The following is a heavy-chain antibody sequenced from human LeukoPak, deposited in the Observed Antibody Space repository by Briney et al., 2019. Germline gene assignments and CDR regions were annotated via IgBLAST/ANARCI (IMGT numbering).Heavy chain of an antibody. Sequence: KPSESLSLTCTVSGGSISSSSYYWGWIRQPPGKGLEWIGSIYYSGSTYYNPSLKSRVTISVDTSKNQFSLKLSSVTAADTAVYYCVGLGTMTVGLAYWGQGTLVTVSS. D-gene: IGHD3-22*01. CDR3: VGLGTMTVGLAY. CDR1: GGSISSSSYY. V-gene: IGHV4-39*07. J-gene: IGHJ4*02. CDR2: IYYSGST.